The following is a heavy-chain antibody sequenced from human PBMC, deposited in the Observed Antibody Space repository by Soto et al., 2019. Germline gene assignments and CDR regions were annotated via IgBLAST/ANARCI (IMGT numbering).Heavy chain of an antibody. CDR1: GYSFTSYW. CDR2: IYPGDSDT. J-gene: IGHJ3*02. CDR3: AISFYGGNSRGAVDI. Sequence: PGESLKISCKGSGYSFTSYWIGWVRQMPGKGLEWMGIIYPGDSDTRYSPSFQGQVTISADKSISTAYLQWSSLKASDTAMYYCAISFYGGNSRGAVDIWGQGTMVTVSS. V-gene: IGHV5-51*01. D-gene: IGHD4-17*01.